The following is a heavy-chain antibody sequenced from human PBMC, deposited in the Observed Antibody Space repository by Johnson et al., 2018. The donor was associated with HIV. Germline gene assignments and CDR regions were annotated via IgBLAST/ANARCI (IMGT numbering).Heavy chain of an antibody. CDR3: ATKGSKWELIVEGFAV. Sequence: QVQLVESGGGVVQPGRSLRLSCAASGFTFSSYAMHWVRQAPGKGLEWVAVISYDGSNKYYADSVKGRFTVSSDYSENTLYLQMNSLTAEDTAVYYCATKGSKWELIVEGFAVWGQGTMVTVSS. J-gene: IGHJ3*01. D-gene: IGHD1-26*01. CDR1: GFTFSSYA. CDR2: ISYDGSNK. V-gene: IGHV3-30*14.